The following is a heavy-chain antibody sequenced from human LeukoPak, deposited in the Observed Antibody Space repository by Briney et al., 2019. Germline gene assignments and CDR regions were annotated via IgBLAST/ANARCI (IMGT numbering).Heavy chain of an antibody. Sequence: GGSLRLSCVASDFTFDFYWMTWVRQAPGKGLEWLANILPDGSQKYYVDSVKGRFTISRDNPKNSLYLQINNLKAEDTAVYYCGRLAHNAWYAIDFWGQGTLVTVSS. CDR3: GRLAHNAWYAIDF. CDR2: ILPDGSQK. J-gene: IGHJ4*02. V-gene: IGHV3-7*01. D-gene: IGHD2-2*01. CDR1: DFTFDFYW.